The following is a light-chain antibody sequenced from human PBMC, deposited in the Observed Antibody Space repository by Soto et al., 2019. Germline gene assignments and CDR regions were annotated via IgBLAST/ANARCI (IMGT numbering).Light chain of an antibody. Sequence: EIVLTQSPATLSLSPGERATLSCRTSLSVSSYLAWYQQKPGQAPRLLIYDASNRATGIPARFTGSGSGTDFNLTISTLEPEDFAVYYCQQRQYGPPITFGQGTRLEFK. J-gene: IGKJ5*01. CDR3: QQRQYGPPIT. CDR1: LSVSSY. CDR2: DAS. V-gene: IGKV3-11*01.